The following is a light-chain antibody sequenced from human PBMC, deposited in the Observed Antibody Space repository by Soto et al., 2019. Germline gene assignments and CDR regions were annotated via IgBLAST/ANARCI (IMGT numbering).Light chain of an antibody. V-gene: IGKV3-20*01. CDR3: QHYGRAPM. CDR2: GAS. J-gene: IGKJ1*01. Sequence: EIVLTQFPGTLSLSPGERATLSCRASQSVTSNYLAWYQQKPGQAPRLLIYGASNRAIGVPDRFTGSGSGTDFTLTISRLEPGDFAVYYCQHYGRAPMFGQGTKVDIK. CDR1: QSVTSNY.